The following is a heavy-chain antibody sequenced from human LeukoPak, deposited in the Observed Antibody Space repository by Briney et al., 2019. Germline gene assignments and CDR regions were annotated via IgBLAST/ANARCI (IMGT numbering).Heavy chain of an antibody. J-gene: IGHJ4*02. CDR3: ASGKIMGALDY. CDR2: INAGNGNT. Sequence: ASVKVSCKASGYTFTGYYMHWVRQAPGQRLEWMGWINAGNGNTKHSQKFQGRVTITRDTSASTAYMELSSLRSEDTAVYYCASGKIMGALDYWGRGTLVTVSS. V-gene: IGHV1-3*01. D-gene: IGHD1-26*01. CDR1: GYTFTGYY.